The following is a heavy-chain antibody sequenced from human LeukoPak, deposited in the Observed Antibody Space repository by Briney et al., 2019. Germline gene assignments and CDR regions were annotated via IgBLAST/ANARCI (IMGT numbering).Heavy chain of an antibody. D-gene: IGHD1-26*01. Sequence: GGSLRLSCAASGFTFSSYSMNWVRQAPGKGLEWVSYISSSSSTIYYADSVKGRFTISRDNAKNTLYLQMNSLRAEDTAVYYCAKARPTYSGSYIDYWGQGTLVTVSS. J-gene: IGHJ4*02. V-gene: IGHV3-48*01. CDR2: ISSSSSTI. CDR1: GFTFSSYS. CDR3: AKARPTYSGSYIDY.